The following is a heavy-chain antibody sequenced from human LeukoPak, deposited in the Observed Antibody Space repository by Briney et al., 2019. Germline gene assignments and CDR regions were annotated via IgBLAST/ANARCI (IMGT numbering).Heavy chain of an antibody. CDR3: AREKDTAMVHDAFDI. V-gene: IGHV1-18*01. CDR1: GGTFRSYG. CDR2: ISAYNGNT. D-gene: IGHD5-18*01. Sequence: ASVKVSCKASGGTFRSYGISWVRQAPGQGLEWMGWISAYNGNTNYAQKLQGRVTMTTDTSTSTAYMELRSLRSDDTAVYYCAREKDTAMVHDAFDIWGQGTMVTVSS. J-gene: IGHJ3*02.